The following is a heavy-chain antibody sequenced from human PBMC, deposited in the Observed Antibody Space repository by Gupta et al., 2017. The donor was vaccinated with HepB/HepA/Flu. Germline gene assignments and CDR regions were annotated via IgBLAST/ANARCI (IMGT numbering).Heavy chain of an antibody. CDR1: GGSISSSSYY. CDR3: ARHMGLWFGEGRWFDP. D-gene: IGHD3-10*01. CDR2: IYYSGST. V-gene: IGHV4-39*01. J-gene: IGHJ5*02. Sequence: QLQLQESGPGLVKPSETLSLTCTVSGGSISSSSYYWGWIRQPPGKGLEWIGSIYYSGSTYYNPSLKSRVTISVDTSKNQFSLKLSSVTDEDTAVYYCARHMGLWFGEGRWFDPWGQGNLVTVSS.